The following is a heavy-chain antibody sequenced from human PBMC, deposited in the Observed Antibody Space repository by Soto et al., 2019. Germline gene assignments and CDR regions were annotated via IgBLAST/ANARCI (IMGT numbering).Heavy chain of an antibody. Sequence: QVQLQESGPGLVKPSQTLSLTCTVSGGSISSGGYYWSWIRQHPGKGLEWIGYIYYSGSTYYNPSRKSRVTLPEATSNNQSPRNLRSVTAADTAVYSCARIIPRHYFDYWGQGTLVTVSS. CDR2: IYYSGST. D-gene: IGHD2-21*01. CDR1: GGSISSGGYY. CDR3: ARIIPRHYFDY. V-gene: IGHV4-31*03. J-gene: IGHJ4*02.